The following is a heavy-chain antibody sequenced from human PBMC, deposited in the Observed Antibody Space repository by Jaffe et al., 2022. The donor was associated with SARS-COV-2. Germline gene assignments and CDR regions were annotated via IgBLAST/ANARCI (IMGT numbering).Heavy chain of an antibody. Sequence: QVQLVESGGGVVQPGRSLRLSCAASGFTFSSYGMHWVRQAPGKGLEWVAVISYDGSNKYYADSVKGRFTISRDNSKNTLYLQMNSLRAEDTAVYYCAKDPGDSSGYSFDYWGQGTLVTVSS. D-gene: IGHD3-22*01. J-gene: IGHJ4*02. CDR1: GFTFSSYG. V-gene: IGHV3-30*18. CDR2: ISYDGSNK. CDR3: AKDPGDSSGYSFDY.